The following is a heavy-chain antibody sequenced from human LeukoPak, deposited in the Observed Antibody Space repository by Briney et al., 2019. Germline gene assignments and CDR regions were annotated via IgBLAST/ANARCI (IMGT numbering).Heavy chain of an antibody. CDR3: ARVVTPGYCSGGSCYSLSWFDP. D-gene: IGHD2-15*01. CDR1: DYTFTRYG. V-gene: IGHV1-18*01. Sequence: GASVKVSCKASDYTFTRYGISWVRQAPGQGLEWMGWISAGNGNTKYSQKFQGRVTITRDTSASTAYMELSSLRSEDTAVYYCARVVTPGYCSGGSCYSLSWFDPWGQGTLVTVSS. J-gene: IGHJ5*02. CDR2: ISAGNGNT.